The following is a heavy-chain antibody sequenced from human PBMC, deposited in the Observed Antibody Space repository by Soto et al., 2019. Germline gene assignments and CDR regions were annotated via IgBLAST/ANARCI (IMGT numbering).Heavy chain of an antibody. D-gene: IGHD1-26*01. V-gene: IGHV1-46*01. J-gene: IGHJ3*01. Sequence: QVQLVQSGAEVKIPGSSVNVSCKTSGYSLSNHYIYWVRQAPGQGLEWLGVINPRSGTATYAQRFQGRLYMTADASATTTYLVLTRLRSEDTAVYYCARVMNSGSLYGGFDFWGQGTKISDS. CDR2: INPRSGTA. CDR1: GYSLSNHY. CDR3: ARVMNSGSLYGGFDF.